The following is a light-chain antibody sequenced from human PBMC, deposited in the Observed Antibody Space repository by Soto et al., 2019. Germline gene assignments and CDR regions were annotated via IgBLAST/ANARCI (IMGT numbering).Light chain of an antibody. CDR1: QSIASY. Sequence: DIQMTQSPSSLSASVGDSVTIACRASQSIASYLTWYQQKQGKAPKILIYAASNLQSGVPSRFSGSGSGTDFNLTIRSLQTEDFATYYCQQSYTSPWTFGQGTKVDIK. V-gene: IGKV1-39*01. CDR3: QQSYTSPWT. CDR2: AAS. J-gene: IGKJ1*01.